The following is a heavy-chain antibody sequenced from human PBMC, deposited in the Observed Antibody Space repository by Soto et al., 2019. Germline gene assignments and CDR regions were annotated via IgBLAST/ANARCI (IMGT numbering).Heavy chain of an antibody. D-gene: IGHD6-19*01. CDR2: IYHSGST. CDR1: GGSISSSNW. Sequence: QVQLQESGPGLVKPSGTLSLTCAVSGGSISSSNWWSWVRQPPGKGLEWIGEIYHSGSTNYNPSLKGRVTISVDKSKNQFSLKLSSVTAADTAVYYCARTSSIAVAASSFDYWGQGTLVTVSS. J-gene: IGHJ4*02. V-gene: IGHV4-4*02. CDR3: ARTSSIAVAASSFDY.